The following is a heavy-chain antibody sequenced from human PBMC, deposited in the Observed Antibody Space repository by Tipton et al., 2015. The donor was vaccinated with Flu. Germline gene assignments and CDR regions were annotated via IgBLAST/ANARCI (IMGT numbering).Heavy chain of an antibody. CDR2: IYTGGKT. Sequence: SLRLSCVVSGFTVSGSYMNWVRQAPGKGLEWVSIIYTGGKTFYADSVKGRFTISRDNLKSTLYLQMNSLRAEDTAVYYCARVSGSGGIDYWGQGTLVTVSS. V-gene: IGHV3-53*01. CDR1: GFTVSGSY. D-gene: IGHD3-10*01. CDR3: ARVSGSGGIDY. J-gene: IGHJ4*02.